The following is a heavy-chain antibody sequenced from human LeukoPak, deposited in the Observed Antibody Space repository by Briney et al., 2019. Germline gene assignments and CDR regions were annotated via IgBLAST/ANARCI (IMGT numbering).Heavy chain of an antibody. D-gene: IGHD2-2*01. V-gene: IGHV3-9*01. CDR3: AKTPMDRYCSSTSCYYFDY. J-gene: IGHJ4*02. CDR2: ISWNSGSI. CDR1: GLTFDDYA. Sequence: GGSLRLSCAASGLTFDDYAMHWVRHAPGKGLEWVSGISWNSGSIGYADSVKGRFTISRDNAKNSLYLQMNSLRAEDTALYYCAKTPMDRYCSSTSCYYFDYWGQGTLVTVSS.